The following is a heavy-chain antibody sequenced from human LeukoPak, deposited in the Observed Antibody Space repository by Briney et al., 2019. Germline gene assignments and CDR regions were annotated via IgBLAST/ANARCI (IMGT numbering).Heavy chain of an antibody. CDR3: AREDRDGPAAY. J-gene: IGHJ4*02. CDR1: GGTFSSFA. Sequence: SVKVSCKASGGTFSSFAISWVRQPPGQGLEWMGGSIPIFGTANYAQKFQGRVTITTDESTSTAYMELSSLRSEDTAVYYCAREDRDGPAAYWGQGTLVTVSS. D-gene: IGHD5-24*01. V-gene: IGHV1-69*05. CDR2: SIPIFGTA.